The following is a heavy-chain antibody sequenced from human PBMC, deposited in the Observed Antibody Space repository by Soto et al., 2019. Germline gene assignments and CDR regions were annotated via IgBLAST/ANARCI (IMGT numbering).Heavy chain of an antibody. CDR3: ATRVVTPPPYYYYGMDV. CDR1: GFTFSSYA. V-gene: IGHV3-23*01. J-gene: IGHJ6*02. D-gene: IGHD2-21*02. Sequence: GGSLRLSCAASGFTFSSYAMSWVRQAPGKGLEWVSAISGSGGSTYYADSVKGRFTISRDNSKNTLYLQMNSLRAEDTAVYYCATRVVTPPPYYYYGMDVWGQGTTVTVSS. CDR2: ISGSGGST.